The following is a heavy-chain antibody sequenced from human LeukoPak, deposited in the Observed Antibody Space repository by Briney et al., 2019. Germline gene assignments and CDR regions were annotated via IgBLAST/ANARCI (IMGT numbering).Heavy chain of an antibody. CDR3: ARGSHRATGTTVDWFDP. Sequence: NSGGTNYAQKFQGRVTMTRDTSISTAYMELSRLRSDDTAVYYCARGSHRATGTTVDWFDPWGQGTLVTVSS. V-gene: IGHV1-2*02. CDR2: NSGGT. J-gene: IGHJ5*02. D-gene: IGHD1-1*01.